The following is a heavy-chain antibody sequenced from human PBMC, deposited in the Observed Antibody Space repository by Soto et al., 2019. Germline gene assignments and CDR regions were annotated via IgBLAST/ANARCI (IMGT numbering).Heavy chain of an antibody. D-gene: IGHD3-3*01. J-gene: IGHJ6*03. V-gene: IGHV3-21*01. CDR1: GFTFSSYS. CDR3: ARDGVRFLEWLLDYYYYYMDV. CDR2: ISSSSSYI. Sequence: PGGSLRLSCAASGFTFSSYSMNWVRQAPGKGLEWVSSISSSSSYIYYADSVKGRFTISRDNAKNSLYLQMNSLRAEDTAVYYCARDGVRFLEWLLDYYYYYMDVWGKGTTVTVSS.